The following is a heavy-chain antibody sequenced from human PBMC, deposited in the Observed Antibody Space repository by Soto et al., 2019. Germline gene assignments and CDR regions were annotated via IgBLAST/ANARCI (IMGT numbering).Heavy chain of an antibody. CDR3: TTDFPLYSSSWYPPFDY. D-gene: IGHD6-13*01. V-gene: IGHV3-15*07. Sequence: EVQLVESGGGLVKPGGSLRLSCAASGFTFSNAWMNWVRQAPGKGLEWVGRIKSKTDGGTTDYAAPVKGRFTISKDDSKNTLYLQMNSLKTEDTAVYYCTTDFPLYSSSWYPPFDYWGQGTLVTVSS. CDR2: IKSKTDGGTT. J-gene: IGHJ4*02. CDR1: GFTFSNAW.